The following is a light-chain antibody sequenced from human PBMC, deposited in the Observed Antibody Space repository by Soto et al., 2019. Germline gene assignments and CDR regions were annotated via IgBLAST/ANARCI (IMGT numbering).Light chain of an antibody. CDR1: SSNIGGNT. V-gene: IGLV1-44*01. Sequence: QSVLTQPPSASGTPGQRVTISRSGSSSNIGGNTVSWYQQFPGTAPQLLIYTNNQRPSGVPDRFSGSKADTSASLAISALQSEDDAHYYCAAWDFSLNGHVFGTGTKLAVL. J-gene: IGLJ1*01. CDR3: AAWDFSLNGHV. CDR2: TNN.